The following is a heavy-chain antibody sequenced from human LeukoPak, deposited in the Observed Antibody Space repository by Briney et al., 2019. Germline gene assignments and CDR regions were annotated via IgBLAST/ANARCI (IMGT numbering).Heavy chain of an antibody. CDR2: INQDGSEK. Sequence: PGGSLRLSCAASEFIFCAYWMTWVRQAPGKGLEWVANINQDGSEKYYVDSVKGRFTISRDNAKNSLFLQMNSLTAEDTALYYCVRSLGWSGTRDYWGQGTLVTVSS. J-gene: IGHJ4*02. CDR1: EFIFCAYW. CDR3: VRSLGWSGTRDY. D-gene: IGHD3-10*01. V-gene: IGHV3-7*01.